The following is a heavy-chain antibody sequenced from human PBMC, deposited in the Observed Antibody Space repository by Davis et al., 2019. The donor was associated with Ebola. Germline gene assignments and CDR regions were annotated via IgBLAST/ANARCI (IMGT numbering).Heavy chain of an antibody. J-gene: IGHJ6*02. CDR3: ARDRPGVDTTMGTPIYYYYYGMDV. CDR1: GFTFSSYS. CDR2: ISSSSSYI. Sequence: GESLKISCAASGFTFSSYSMNWVRQALGKGLEWVSSISSSSSYIYYADSVKGRFTISRDNAKNSLYLQMNSLRAEDTAVYYCARDRPGVDTTMGTPIYYYYYGMDVWGQGTTVTVSS. V-gene: IGHV3-21*01. D-gene: IGHD5-18*01.